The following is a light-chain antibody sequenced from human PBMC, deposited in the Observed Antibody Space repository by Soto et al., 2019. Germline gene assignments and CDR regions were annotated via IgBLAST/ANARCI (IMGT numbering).Light chain of an antibody. CDR3: QQYCSSLLT. J-gene: IGKJ4*01. CDR2: GAS. Sequence: EIALTQSPGTLSSPPGARVTLSCRASQSVSSSYLAWYQQKPGQAPRVLIYGASSRAPGSPDRFSGSGSGTDFTLTISRLEPEDSVVYYCQQYCSSLLTFGGGTKVELK. V-gene: IGKV3-20*01. CDR1: QSVSSSY.